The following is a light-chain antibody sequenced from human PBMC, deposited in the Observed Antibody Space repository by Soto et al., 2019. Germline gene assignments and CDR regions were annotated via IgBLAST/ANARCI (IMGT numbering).Light chain of an antibody. J-gene: IGKJ1*01. CDR1: QDISNY. CDR2: AAS. CDR3: QKYNGAPWT. V-gene: IGKV1-27*01. Sequence: GDRVTITCRASQDISNYLAWYQQIPGKVPKLLIYAASTLQSGVPSRFSAGGSGTDFTLTISSLQPEDFGTYYCQKYNGAPWTFGQGTKVDIK.